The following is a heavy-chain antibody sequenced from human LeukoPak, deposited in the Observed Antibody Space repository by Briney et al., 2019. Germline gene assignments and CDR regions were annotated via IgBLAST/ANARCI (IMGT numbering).Heavy chain of an antibody. CDR2: ISYDGSNK. D-gene: IGHD2-2*01. Sequence: TGGSLRLSCAASGFTFSSYAMHWVRQAPGKGLEWVAVISYDGSNKYYADSVKGRFTISRDNSKNTLYLQMNSLRVEDTAVYYCTRGSPYCSGSSCSFNVDYWGQGILVTVSS. J-gene: IGHJ4*02. CDR1: GFTFSSYA. V-gene: IGHV3-30*04. CDR3: TRGSPYCSGSSCSFNVDY.